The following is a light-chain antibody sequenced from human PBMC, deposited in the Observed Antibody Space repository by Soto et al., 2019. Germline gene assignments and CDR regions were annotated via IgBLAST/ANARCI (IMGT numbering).Light chain of an antibody. V-gene: IGKV1-39*01. CDR1: QSISSH. CDR3: KQSYNTPFT. CDR2: SAN. Sequence: DIHMTQSPSSLSASVGESLTITCRASQSISSHLNGYQQRPGKAPKLVIYSANCLERGVPSRFSGSGAGTEFTLAISNLRPEDFATYFCKQSYNTPFTFGQGTRVE. J-gene: IGKJ5*01.